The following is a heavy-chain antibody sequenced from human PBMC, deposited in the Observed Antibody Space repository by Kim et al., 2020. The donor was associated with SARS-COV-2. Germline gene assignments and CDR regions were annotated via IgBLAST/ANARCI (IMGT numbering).Heavy chain of an antibody. CDR3: AKDLGTTVPTIGMAAFDI. D-gene: IGHD4-17*01. V-gene: IGHV3-9*01. CDR2: ISWNSGSI. J-gene: IGHJ3*02. Sequence: GGSLRLSCAASGFTFDDYAMHWVRQAPGKGLEWVSGISWNSGSIGYADSVKGRFTISRDNAKNSLYLQMNSLRAEDTALYYCAKDLGTTVPTIGMAAFDIWGQGTMVTVSS. CDR1: GFTFDDYA.